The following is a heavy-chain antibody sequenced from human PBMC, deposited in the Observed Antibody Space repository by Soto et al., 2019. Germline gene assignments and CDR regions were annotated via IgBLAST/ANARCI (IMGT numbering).Heavy chain of an antibody. Sequence: ASVKVSCKASGYTFTSYGISWVRQAPGQGLEWMGWISAYNGNTNYAQKLQGRVTMTTDTSTSTAYMELRSLRSDDTAVYYFARGEATIFGVVIVYYYGMDVWGQGTTVTVSS. V-gene: IGHV1-18*01. CDR1: GYTFTSYG. J-gene: IGHJ6*02. D-gene: IGHD3-3*01. CDR3: ARGEATIFGVVIVYYYGMDV. CDR2: ISAYNGNT.